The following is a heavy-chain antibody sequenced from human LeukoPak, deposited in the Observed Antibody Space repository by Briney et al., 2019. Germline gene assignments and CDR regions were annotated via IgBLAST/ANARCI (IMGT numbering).Heavy chain of an antibody. CDR1: GYTFTSFG. D-gene: IGHD5-18*01. Sequence: GASVKVSCKASGYTFTSFGISWVRQAPGQGLEWMGWSSAYNGNTNYAQKFQGRVTMTIDTSTSAAYMEVRSLRSDDTAVYYCTRDLGVDTTMIFFDYWGQGSLVTVSS. J-gene: IGHJ4*02. CDR3: TRDLGVDTTMIFFDY. CDR2: SSAYNGNT. V-gene: IGHV1-18*01.